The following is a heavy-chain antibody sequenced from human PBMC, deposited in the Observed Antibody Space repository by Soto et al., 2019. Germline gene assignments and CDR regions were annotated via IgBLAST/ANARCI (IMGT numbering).Heavy chain of an antibody. J-gene: IGHJ4*02. CDR2: IKSETDGGTA. Sequence: LRLSCAVSGVTLTNVWMNWVRQAPGKGPEWVGRIKSETDGGTADFAAPVKGRFTISRDDSENTLYLQMNSLKTEDTAVYYCSHGYYQYFASWGQGTLVTVSS. CDR1: GVTLTNVW. CDR3: SHGYYQYFAS. V-gene: IGHV3-15*07. D-gene: IGHD5-18*01.